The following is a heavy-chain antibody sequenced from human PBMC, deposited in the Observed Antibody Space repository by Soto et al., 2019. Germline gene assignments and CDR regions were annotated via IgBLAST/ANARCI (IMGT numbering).Heavy chain of an antibody. V-gene: IGHV1-46*01. J-gene: IGHJ4*02. Sequence: GASVKVSCKASGYTFTSYYMHWVRQAPGQGPEWMGIINPSGGSTSYAQKFQGRVTMTRDTSTSTVYMELSSLRSEDTAVYYCARDMAGTAARPGGFDYWGQGTLVTVSS. D-gene: IGHD6-6*01. CDR2: INPSGGST. CDR3: ARDMAGTAARPGGFDY. CDR1: GYTFTSYY.